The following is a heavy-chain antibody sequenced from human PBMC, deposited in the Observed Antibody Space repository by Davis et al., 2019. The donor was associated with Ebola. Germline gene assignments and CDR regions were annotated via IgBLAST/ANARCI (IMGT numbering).Heavy chain of an antibody. J-gene: IGHJ4*02. V-gene: IGHV4-59*01. CDR1: GGSINNYF. Sequence: GSLRLSCTVSGGSINNYFWSWIRQPPGKGLEWIGNIHYLGNTNYNPSLKSRVTISADTSKNQVALKLSSVTAADTATYHCVGGYNFDYWGQGVQVIVSS. CDR2: IHYLGNT. CDR3: VGGYNFDY. D-gene: IGHD3-10*01.